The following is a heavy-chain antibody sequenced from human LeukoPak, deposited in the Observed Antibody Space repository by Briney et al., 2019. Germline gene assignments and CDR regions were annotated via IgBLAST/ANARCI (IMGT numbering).Heavy chain of an antibody. V-gene: IGHV3-53*01. Sequence: GGSLRLSCAASGFTVSSNYMSWVRQAPGKGLEWVSVIYSGGSTYYADPVKGRFTISRDNSKNTLYLQMNSLRAEDTAVYYCAINRNYYDSSGYREVDYWGQGTLVTVSS. D-gene: IGHD3-22*01. CDR1: GFTVSSNY. J-gene: IGHJ4*02. CDR3: AINRNYYDSSGYREVDY. CDR2: IYSGGST.